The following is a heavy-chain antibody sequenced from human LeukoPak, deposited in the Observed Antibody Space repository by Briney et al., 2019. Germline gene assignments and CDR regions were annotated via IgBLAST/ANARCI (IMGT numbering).Heavy chain of an antibody. CDR3: ARLGDDFWSGYFNWFDP. CDR2: INHSGST. J-gene: IGHJ5*02. V-gene: IGHV4-34*01. Sequence: PSETLSLTCAVYGGSFSGYYWSWIRQPPGKGLEWIGEINHSGSTNYNPSLKSRVTISVDTSKNQFSLKLSSVTAADTAVYYCARLGDDFWSGYFNWFDPWGQGTLVTVSS. D-gene: IGHD3-3*01. CDR1: GGSFSGYY.